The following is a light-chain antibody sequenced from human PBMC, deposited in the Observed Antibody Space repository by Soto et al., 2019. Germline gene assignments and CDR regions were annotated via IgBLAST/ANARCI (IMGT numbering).Light chain of an antibody. CDR3: QQVNVYPST. CDR1: QGISSY. V-gene: IGKV1-9*01. J-gene: IGKJ4*01. CDR2: DAS. Sequence: IHMTHSPSTLSASLGDIVTITFRASQGISSYLGWYQQKPGKAPNLLIYDASTLHSGVPSRFSGGGSGTDFTLTISSLQPEDFATYYCQQVNVYPSTFGGGTKVDIK.